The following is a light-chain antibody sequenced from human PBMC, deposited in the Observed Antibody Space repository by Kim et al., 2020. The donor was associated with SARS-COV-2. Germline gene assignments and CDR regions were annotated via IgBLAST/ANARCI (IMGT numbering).Light chain of an antibody. V-gene: IGKV3-11*01. Sequence: EIVLTQSPATLSLSPGEGATLSCRASQNIRSYLAWYQQRPGQAPRLLIYDASTRVTGIPARFSGTGSGTDFTLTISSLEPEDFAVYYCQQRNTWPSFGRGTKVDIK. CDR2: DAS. CDR1: QNIRSY. CDR3: QQRNTWPS. J-gene: IGKJ4*01.